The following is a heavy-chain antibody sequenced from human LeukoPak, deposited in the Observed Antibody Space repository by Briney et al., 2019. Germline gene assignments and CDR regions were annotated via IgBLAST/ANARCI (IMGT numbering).Heavy chain of an antibody. D-gene: IGHD2-15*01. V-gene: IGHV3-23*01. J-gene: IGHJ4*02. CDR1: GFTFNNYG. CDR2: ITASGDST. CDR3: ARRDNVVVVSASDY. Sequence: WGSLRLSCAASGFTFNNYGMHWVRQAPGKGLEWVSGITASGDSTYYADSVKGRFTMSRDNSRDTVYLQMNSLRVDDTAVYYCARRDNVVVVSASDYWGQGTLVTVSS.